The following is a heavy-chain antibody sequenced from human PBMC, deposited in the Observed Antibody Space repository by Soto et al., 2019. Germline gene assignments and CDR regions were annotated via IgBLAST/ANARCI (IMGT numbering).Heavy chain of an antibody. CDR2: IYHSGST. CDR1: GGSISSSNW. CDR3: ARDRGVEWESDLYYGMDV. V-gene: IGHV4-4*02. Sequence: QVQLQESGPGLVKPSGTLSLTCAVSGGSISSSNWWSWVRQPPGKGLEWIGEIYHSGSTNYNPSLKSRVTISVDKSKNQFSLSLSSVTAADTAVYYCARDRGVEWESDLYYGMDVWGQGTTVTVSS. J-gene: IGHJ6*02. D-gene: IGHD1-26*01.